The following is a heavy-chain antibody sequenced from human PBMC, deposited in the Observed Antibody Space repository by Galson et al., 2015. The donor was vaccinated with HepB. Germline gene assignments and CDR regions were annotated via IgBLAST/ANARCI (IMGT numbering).Heavy chain of an antibody. CDR3: AKELGSGWYRDAFDI. V-gene: IGHV3-30*18. D-gene: IGHD6-19*01. Sequence: SLRLSCAASGFTFSSYGMHWVRQAPGKGLEWVAVISYDGSNKYYADSVKGRFTISRDNSKNTLYLQMNSLRAEDTAVYYCAKELGSGWYRDAFDIWGQGTMVTVSS. CDR1: GFTFSSYG. CDR2: ISYDGSNK. J-gene: IGHJ3*02.